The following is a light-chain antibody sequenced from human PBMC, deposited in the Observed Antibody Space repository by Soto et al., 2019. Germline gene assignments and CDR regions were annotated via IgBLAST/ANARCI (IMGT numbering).Light chain of an antibody. CDR1: NSDVGTYNY. CDR2: EVT. V-gene: IGLV2-14*01. Sequence: QSVLTQPASVSGSPGQSITIPCTGSNSDVGTYNYVSWYQQHPGKAPKLMIFEVTHRPSGVSNRFSGSKSGNTASLTISGLQAEDEADYYCSSYTSSSPYVFGTGTKLTVL. CDR3: SSYTSSSPYV. J-gene: IGLJ1*01.